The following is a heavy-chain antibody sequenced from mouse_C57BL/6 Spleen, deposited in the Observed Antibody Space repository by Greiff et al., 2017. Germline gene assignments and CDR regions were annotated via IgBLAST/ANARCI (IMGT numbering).Heavy chain of an antibody. J-gene: IGHJ4*01. V-gene: IGHV1-18*01. CDR2: INPNNGGT. CDR1: GYTFTDYN. Sequence: VQLKESGPELVKPGASVKIPCKASGYTFTDYNMDWVKQSHGKSLEWIGDINPNNGGTIYNQKFKGKATLTVDKSSSTAYMELRSLTSEDTAVYYCARVYYGYYAMDYWGQGTSVTVSS. D-gene: IGHD1-1*01. CDR3: ARVYYGYYAMDY.